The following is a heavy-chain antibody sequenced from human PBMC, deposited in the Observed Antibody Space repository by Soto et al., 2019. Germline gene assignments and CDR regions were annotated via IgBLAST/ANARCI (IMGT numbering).Heavy chain of an antibody. Sequence: SETLSLTCSVSGDSLKNHYWAWIRHSPGKGLEWIGNIYDSGSTNYSTALKSRVARSVETSKKMFSLKMNSVTAEDKAGEEGEREERGPVDYFDFWGQGTVVTVSS. V-gene: IGHV4-59*11. J-gene: IGHJ4*02. CDR2: IYDSGST. D-gene: IGHD2-15*01. CDR1: GDSLKNHY. CDR3: EREERGPVDYFDF.